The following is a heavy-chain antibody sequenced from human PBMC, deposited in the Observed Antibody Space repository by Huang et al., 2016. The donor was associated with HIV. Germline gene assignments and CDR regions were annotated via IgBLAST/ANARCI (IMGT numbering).Heavy chain of an antibody. CDR1: GDSINSNTFY. D-gene: IGHD3-3*01. Sequence: LQESGPGPVGPSETLALPCPVSGDSINSNTFYWGWFRRPPGKALEWLGSIYYSGPTYYNPALKRRARLAVDASKNRIFLHLRSVTAADTGVYYCARTGVAVSDDPEYFQHWGQGALVTIS. CDR2: IYYSGPT. J-gene: IGHJ1*01. CDR3: ARTGVAVSDDPEYFQH. V-gene: IGHV4-39*02.